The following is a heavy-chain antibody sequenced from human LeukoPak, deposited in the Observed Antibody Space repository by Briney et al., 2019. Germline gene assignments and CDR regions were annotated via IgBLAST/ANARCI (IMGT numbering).Heavy chain of an antibody. J-gene: IGHJ5*02. CDR3: AKAPDIVVVPAAIS. Sequence: QPGGSLRLSCAASGFTFSSYAMSWVRQASGKGLEWVSAISGSGGSTYYADSVKGRFTISRDNSKNTLYLQMNSLRAEDTAVYYCAKAPDIVVVPAAISWGQGTLVTVSS. D-gene: IGHD2-2*01. CDR1: GFTFSSYA. V-gene: IGHV3-23*01. CDR2: ISGSGGST.